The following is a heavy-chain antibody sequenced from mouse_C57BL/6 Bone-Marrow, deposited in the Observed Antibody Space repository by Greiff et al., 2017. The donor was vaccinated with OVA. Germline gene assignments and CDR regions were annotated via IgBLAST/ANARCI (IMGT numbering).Heavy chain of an antibody. CDR1: GYTFTSYG. V-gene: IGHV1-81*01. CDR3: ARRYYGTLFAY. Sequence: VQLQQSGAELARPGASVKLSCKASGYTFTSYGISWVKQRTGQGLEWIGEIYPRSGNTYYNEKFKGKATLTADKSSSTAYMELRSLTSEDSAVYFCARRYYGTLFAYWGQGTPLTVSA. J-gene: IGHJ2*01. CDR2: IYPRSGNT. D-gene: IGHD1-1*01.